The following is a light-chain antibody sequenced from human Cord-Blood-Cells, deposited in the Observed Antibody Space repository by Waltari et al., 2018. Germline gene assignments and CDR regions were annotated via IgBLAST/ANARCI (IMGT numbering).Light chain of an antibody. CDR2: AAS. V-gene: IGKV1-39*01. CDR3: QQSYSTPHT. J-gene: IGKJ2*01. Sequence: DIQMTQSPSSMSASVGDRVTITCRASKSISSYLYWYQQKPRKAPKLLIYAASSLQSGVPSRFSGSGSGTDFTLTISSLQPEDFATYYCQQSYSTPHTFGQGTKLEIK. CDR1: KSISSY.